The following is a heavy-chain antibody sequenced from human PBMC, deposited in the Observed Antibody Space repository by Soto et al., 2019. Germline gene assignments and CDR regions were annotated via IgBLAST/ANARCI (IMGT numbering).Heavy chain of an antibody. J-gene: IGHJ4*02. CDR3: AKDRYRSLPYYFDY. CDR2: ISYDGSNK. D-gene: IGHD3-10*01. Sequence: QVQLVESGGGVVQPGRSLRLSCAASGFTFSSYGMHWVRQAPGKGLEWVAVISYDGSNKYYADSVKGRFTISRDNSKNTLYLQMNSLRAEDTAVYYCAKDRYRSLPYYFDYWGRGTLVTVSS. CDR1: GFTFSSYG. V-gene: IGHV3-30*18.